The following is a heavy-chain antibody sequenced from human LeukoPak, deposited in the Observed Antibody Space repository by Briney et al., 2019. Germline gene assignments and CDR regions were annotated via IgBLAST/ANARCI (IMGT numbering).Heavy chain of an antibody. J-gene: IGHJ4*02. D-gene: IGHD5-18*01. CDR1: GVSVASNSAS. V-gene: IGHV6-1*01. CDR3: ARVRGYSYGIDY. CDR2: TFYRSKWYT. Sequence: SQALSRSCAVSGVSVASNSASWNWIRQSPSRGLEWRGRTFYRSKWYTDYAESVRTRITINPATPKNQFSLQLNAVTPEDTAGYYCARVRGYSYGIDYWGQGTLVTVSS.